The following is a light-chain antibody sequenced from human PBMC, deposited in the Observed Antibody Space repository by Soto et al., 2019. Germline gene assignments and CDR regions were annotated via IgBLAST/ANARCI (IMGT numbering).Light chain of an antibody. V-gene: IGKV3-20*01. CDR2: GAS. CDR3: QQYGSSGT. J-gene: IGKJ1*01. Sequence: EIVLTQSPATLSLSPGERATLSCRASQSVRTSLAWYQQQPGQAPRLLIYGASKRATGIPDRFSGSGSGTDFTLTISRLEPEDFAVYYCQQYGSSGTFGQGTKVDI. CDR1: QSVRTS.